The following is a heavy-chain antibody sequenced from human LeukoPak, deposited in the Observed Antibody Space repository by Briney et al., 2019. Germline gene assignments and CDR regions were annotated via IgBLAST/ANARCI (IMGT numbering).Heavy chain of an antibody. D-gene: IGHD3-22*01. J-gene: IGHJ4*02. Sequence: SETLSLTCAVYGGSFSGYYWTWIRQPPGKGLEWIGEINHGGSTSYNPSLKSRVTISVDTSKNQFSLKLNSVTAADTAVYYCARGGRHASSGLFDYWGQGTLVPVSS. V-gene: IGHV4-34*01. CDR3: ARGGRHASSGLFDY. CDR1: GGSFSGYY. CDR2: INHGGST.